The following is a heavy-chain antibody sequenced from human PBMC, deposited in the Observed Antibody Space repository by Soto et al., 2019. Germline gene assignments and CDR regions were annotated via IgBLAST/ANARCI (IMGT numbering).Heavy chain of an antibody. V-gene: IGHV1-3*01. CDR2: INPGNGNT. D-gene: IGHD3-10*01. CDR1: GCTFTSYG. CDR3: EPEGSFYIINYIAY. J-gene: IGHJ4*01. Sequence: ASVKVSCKDSGCTFTSYGINWVRQAPGRGLEWMGWINPGNGNTKYSQQFQGRVIIDRDTSASTAYMELSSLRPDGTAVYYCEPEGSFYIINYIAYWGLVTLVPVSS.